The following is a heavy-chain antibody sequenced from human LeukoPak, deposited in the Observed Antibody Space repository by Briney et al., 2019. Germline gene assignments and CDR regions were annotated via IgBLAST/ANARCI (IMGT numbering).Heavy chain of an antibody. CDR3: ARRGAPSKFYYFDS. Sequence: SETLSLTCTVSGGSLSGHYWSWIRQPPGKGLEWIGFVSKTGNTNYNPSLKSRVTISVDTSKSTFSLRLSSLTAADAAVYFCARRGAPSKFYYFDSWGQGTLVTVSS. CDR1: GGSLSGHY. J-gene: IGHJ4*02. D-gene: IGHD1-26*01. CDR2: VSKTGNT. V-gene: IGHV4-59*08.